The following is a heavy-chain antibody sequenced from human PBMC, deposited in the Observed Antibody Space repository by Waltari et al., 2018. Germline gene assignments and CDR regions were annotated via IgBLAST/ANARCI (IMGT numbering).Heavy chain of an antibody. J-gene: IGHJ4*02. CDR1: GFTFSSYG. D-gene: IGHD1-26*01. V-gene: IGHV3-30*02. CDR3: AKDLGIVGLFDY. Sequence: QVQLVESGGGVVQPGGSLRLSCAASGFTFSSYGMHWARQAPGKGLEWVAFIRYDGSNKYYADSVKGRFTISRDNSKNTLYLQMNSLRAEDTAVYYCAKDLGIVGLFDYWGQGTLVTVSS. CDR2: IRYDGSNK.